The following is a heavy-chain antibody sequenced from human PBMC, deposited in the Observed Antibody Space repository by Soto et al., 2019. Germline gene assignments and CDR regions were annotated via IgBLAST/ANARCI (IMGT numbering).Heavy chain of an antibody. CDR3: VRRHVSATGIDWFGP. J-gene: IGHJ5*02. CDR2: INAANGDT. CDR1: GYTFTSYG. V-gene: IGHV1-3*01. D-gene: IGHD6-13*01. Sequence: ASVKVSCKASGYTFTSYGIHWVRQAPGQRLEWMGWINAANGDTKYSPKFQGRVTITRDTSASTAYMELSSLRSEDTAVYYCVRRHVSATGIDWFGPWGQGTLLTVSS.